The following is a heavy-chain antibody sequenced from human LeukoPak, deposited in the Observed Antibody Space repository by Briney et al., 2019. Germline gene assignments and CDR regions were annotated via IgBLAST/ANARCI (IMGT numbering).Heavy chain of an antibody. D-gene: IGHD2-15*01. Sequence: ASVKVSCKVSGYTLTELSMHWVRQAPGKGLEWRGGFDTEDGETIYAQKFQGRVTMAEDTSTDTAYMELSSLRSEDTAVYYCATSLGYCSGGSCYFDYWGQGTLVTVSS. CDR2: FDTEDGET. CDR3: ATSLGYCSGGSCYFDY. J-gene: IGHJ4*02. V-gene: IGHV1-24*01. CDR1: GYTLTELS.